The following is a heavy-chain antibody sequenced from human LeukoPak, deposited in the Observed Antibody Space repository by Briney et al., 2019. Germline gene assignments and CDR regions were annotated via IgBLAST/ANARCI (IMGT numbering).Heavy chain of an antibody. CDR1: GFTFRSYA. Sequence: GGSLRLSCAVSGFTFRSYAMQWVRQAPGKGLEWVSYITYNSGTIFYADSVKGRFTISRDNAKDSLYLQMSSLRDEDTAVYYCARDSGYSYADDYWGQGTLVTVSS. V-gene: IGHV3-48*02. CDR2: ITYNSGTI. J-gene: IGHJ4*02. D-gene: IGHD5-18*01. CDR3: ARDSGYSYADDY.